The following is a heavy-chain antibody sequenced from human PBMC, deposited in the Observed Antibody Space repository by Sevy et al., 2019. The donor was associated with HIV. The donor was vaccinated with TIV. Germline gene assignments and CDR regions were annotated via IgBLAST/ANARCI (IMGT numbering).Heavy chain of an antibody. D-gene: IGHD2-21*02. CDR3: AKTLQKLPFHPHYFDY. CDR1: GFTFNTHA. J-gene: IGHJ4*02. CDR2: ISYDGIIK. Sequence: GGSLRLSCAASGFTFNTHAMHWVRQAPGKGLEWVALISYDGIIKYYADSVKGRLTISRDVSKGTLYLQMNSLTAEDTAIFYCAKTLQKLPFHPHYFDYWGQGTLVTVSS. V-gene: IGHV3-30*04.